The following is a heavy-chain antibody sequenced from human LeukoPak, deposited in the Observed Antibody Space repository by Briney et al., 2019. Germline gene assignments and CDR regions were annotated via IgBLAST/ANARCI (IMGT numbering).Heavy chain of an antibody. Sequence: PGGSLRLSCAASGFTLSSYAMSWVRQGPGKGLEWVSAINVRGNTYHADSVKGRFTISRDSYKNTLYLQMNSLRAEDAAVYYCAKAPVTTCSGAYCYPFDYWGQGTLVTVSS. D-gene: IGHD2-15*01. CDR2: INVRGNT. CDR3: AKAPVTTCSGAYCYPFDY. V-gene: IGHV3-23*01. CDR1: GFTLSSYA. J-gene: IGHJ4*02.